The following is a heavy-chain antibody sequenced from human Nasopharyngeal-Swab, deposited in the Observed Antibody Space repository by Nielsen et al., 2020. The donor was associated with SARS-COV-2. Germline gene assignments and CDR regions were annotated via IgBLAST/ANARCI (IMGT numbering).Heavy chain of an antibody. V-gene: IGHV4-30-4*01. D-gene: IGHD1-7*01. Sequence: SETLSLTCTVSGGSVSSGDYYWSWIRQPPGKGLEWIGYIYYSGSTYYNPSLKSRVTISVDTSKNQFSLKLSSVTAADTAVYYCARVLRYNWNYYLDYWGQETLVTVSS. CDR2: IYYSGST. CDR3: ARVLRYNWNYYLDY. J-gene: IGHJ4*02. CDR1: GGSVSSGDYY.